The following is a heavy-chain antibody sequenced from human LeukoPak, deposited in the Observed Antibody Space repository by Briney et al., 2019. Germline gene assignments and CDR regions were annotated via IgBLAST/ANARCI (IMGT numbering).Heavy chain of an antibody. J-gene: IGHJ4*02. Sequence: ASVKVSCKASGGTFSSYAISWVRQAPGQGLEWMGGIIPIFGTANYAQKFQGRVTITADKSTSTAYMELSSLRSEDTAVYYCARRLNSGYDAEYDYWGQGTLVTVSS. CDR1: GGTFSSYA. CDR2: IIPIFGTA. D-gene: IGHD5-12*01. V-gene: IGHV1-69*06. CDR3: ARRLNSGYDAEYDY.